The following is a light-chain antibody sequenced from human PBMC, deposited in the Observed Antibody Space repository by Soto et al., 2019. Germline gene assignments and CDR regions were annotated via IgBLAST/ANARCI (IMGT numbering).Light chain of an antibody. V-gene: IGKV1-5*03. Sequence: DIQMTQSPSTLSGSVGDRVTITCRASQTISSWLAWYQQKPGKAPKLLIYKASTLKSGVPSRFSGSGSGTEFTLTISSLQPDDFATYYCHQYKSYLYSFGQGTKLEI. CDR2: KAS. CDR1: QTISSW. CDR3: HQYKSYLYS. J-gene: IGKJ2*01.